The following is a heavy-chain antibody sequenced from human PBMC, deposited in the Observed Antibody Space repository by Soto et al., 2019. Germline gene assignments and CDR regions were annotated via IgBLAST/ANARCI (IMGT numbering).Heavy chain of an antibody. V-gene: IGHV4-31*03. Sequence: SETLSLTCTVSGGSISSGGYYWSWICQHPGKGLEWIGYIYYSGSTYYNPSLKSRVTISVDTSKNQFSLKLSSVTAADTAVYYCAREGAARLAIVDYWGQGTLVTVSS. J-gene: IGHJ4*02. CDR1: GGSISSGGYY. CDR3: AREGAARLAIVDY. D-gene: IGHD6-6*01. CDR2: IYYSGST.